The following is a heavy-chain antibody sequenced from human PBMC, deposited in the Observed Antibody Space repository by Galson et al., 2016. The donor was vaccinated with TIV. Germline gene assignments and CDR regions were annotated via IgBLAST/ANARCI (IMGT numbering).Heavy chain of an antibody. D-gene: IGHD6-13*01. Sequence: VKVSCKASGYSFTAYFVHWVRQAPGQGLEWMGWISPNSGGTKYAQKFQGRVTMTSDTSINTAYMEVTGLTFDDTAVYYCARIEGSAAAAADWGQGTLVTVSS. CDR2: ISPNSGGT. J-gene: IGHJ4*02. CDR1: GYSFTAYF. V-gene: IGHV1-2*02. CDR3: ARIEGSAAAAAD.